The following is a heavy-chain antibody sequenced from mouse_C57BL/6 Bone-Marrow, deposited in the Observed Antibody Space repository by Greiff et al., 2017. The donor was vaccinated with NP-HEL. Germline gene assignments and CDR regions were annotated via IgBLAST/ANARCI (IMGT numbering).Heavy chain of an antibody. CDR1: GFTFSSYA. Sequence: VQLKQSGGGLVKPGGSLKLSCAASGFTFSSYAMSWVRQTPEKRLEWVATISDGGSYTYYPDNVKGRFTISRDNAKNNLYLQMSHLKSEDTAMYYCARDPRSSPYYFDYWGQGTTLTVSS. V-gene: IGHV5-4*01. CDR3: ARDPRSSPYYFDY. J-gene: IGHJ2*01. D-gene: IGHD1-1*01. CDR2: ISDGGSYT.